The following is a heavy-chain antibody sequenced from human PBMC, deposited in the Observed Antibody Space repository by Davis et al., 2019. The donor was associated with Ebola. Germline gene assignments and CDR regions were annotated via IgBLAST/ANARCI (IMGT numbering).Heavy chain of an antibody. V-gene: IGHV1-46*04. CDR3: APVSQSYHPPQFDS. CDR1: GYTFARYY. CDR2: INPSGKST. J-gene: IGHJ5*01. Sequence: ASVKVSCKASGYTFARYYMHWVRQAPGQGLEWMGIINPSGKSTSYAQKLQGRVTMTRDTSTSTVYMELSSLTSEDTAVYYCAPVSQSYHPPQFDSWGQGTLVTVSS. D-gene: IGHD2-2*01.